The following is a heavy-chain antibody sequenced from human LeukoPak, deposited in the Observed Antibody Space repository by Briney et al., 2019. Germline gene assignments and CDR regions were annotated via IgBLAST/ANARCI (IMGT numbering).Heavy chain of an antibody. CDR1: GFTFSSYE. Sequence: GGSLRLSCATSGFTFSSYEMNWVRQAPGKGLEWISYITTSGTSTYYADSVKGRFTISRDNGKTALSLQMNSLRAEDTTVYYCVVHSATSCYWGQGTLVTVSS. CDR3: VVHSATSCY. J-gene: IGHJ4*02. V-gene: IGHV3-48*03. CDR2: ITTSGTST. D-gene: IGHD1-26*01.